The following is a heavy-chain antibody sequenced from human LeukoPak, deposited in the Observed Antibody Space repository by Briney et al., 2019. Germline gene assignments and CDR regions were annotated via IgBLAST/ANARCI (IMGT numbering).Heavy chain of an antibody. D-gene: IGHD3-3*01. CDR1: GFTFGGYD. J-gene: IGHJ4*02. Sequence: PGGSLRLSCAASGFTFGGYDMNWVRQAPGKGLEWVSWIGSSGGTKYYADPVKGRFPISRDNAKNSMPLQINSLRAEDTAVYYCAREFGGIFDFWGQGTLVTVSS. CDR2: IGSSGGTK. CDR3: AREFGGIFDF. V-gene: IGHV3-48*03.